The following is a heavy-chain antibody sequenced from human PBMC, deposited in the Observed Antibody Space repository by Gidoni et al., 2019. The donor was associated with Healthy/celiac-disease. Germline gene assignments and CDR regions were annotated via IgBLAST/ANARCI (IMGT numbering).Heavy chain of an antibody. CDR1: GFTFSSYS. CDR2: ISSSSSYI. D-gene: IGHD5-18*01. J-gene: IGHJ4*02. CDR3: ARAGQLWLRSFDY. Sequence: EVQLVESGGGLVKPGGSLRLSCAASGFTFSSYSMNWVRQAPGKGLEWVSSISSSSSYIYYADSVKGRFTISRDNAKNSLYLQMNSLRAEDTAVYYCARAGQLWLRSFDYWGQGTLVTVSS. V-gene: IGHV3-21*01.